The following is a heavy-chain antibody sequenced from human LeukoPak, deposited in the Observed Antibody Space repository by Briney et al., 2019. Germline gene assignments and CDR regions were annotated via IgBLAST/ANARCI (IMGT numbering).Heavy chain of an antibody. V-gene: IGHV1-69*05. CDR3: ARAQPRRATSPGDY. D-gene: IGHD5-12*01. Sequence: SVKVSCKASGYTFTSYFMHWVRQAPGQGLEWMGGIIPIFGTANYAQKFQGRVTITTDESTSTAYMELSSLRSDDTAVYYCARAQPRRATSPGDYWGQGTLVTVSS. CDR2: IIPIFGTA. CDR1: GYTFTSYF. J-gene: IGHJ4*02.